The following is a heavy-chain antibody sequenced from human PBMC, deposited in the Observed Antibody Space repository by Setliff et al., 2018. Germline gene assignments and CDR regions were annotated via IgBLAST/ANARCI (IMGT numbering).Heavy chain of an antibody. CDR3: ARDRYYNSWSGTSITAPHDASDI. Sequence: ASVKVSCKASGYTLTNYYMHWVRQAPGQGLEWMGIINPSGGLTRYAQKFQGRVTMTRDTSTSTVYMKVSSLRSEDTAVYYCARDRYYNSWSGTSITAPHDASDIWGQGTMVTVSS. CDR2: INPSGGLT. D-gene: IGHD3-3*01. J-gene: IGHJ3*02. V-gene: IGHV1-46*03. CDR1: GYTLTNYY.